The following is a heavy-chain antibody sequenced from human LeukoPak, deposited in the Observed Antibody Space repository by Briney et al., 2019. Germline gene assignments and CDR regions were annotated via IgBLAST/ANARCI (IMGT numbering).Heavy chain of an antibody. D-gene: IGHD2-2*01. CDR2: INPNSGGT. V-gene: IGHV1-2*02. Sequence: VASVKVSCKASGYTFTGYYMHWVRQAPGQGLEWMGWINPNSGGTNYAQKFQGRVTMTRDTSISTAYMELSRLRSDDTAVYYCARDRLEYCSSTSCYLDDYWGQGTLVTVSS. CDR3: ARDRLEYCSSTSCYLDDY. CDR1: GYTFTGYY. J-gene: IGHJ4*02.